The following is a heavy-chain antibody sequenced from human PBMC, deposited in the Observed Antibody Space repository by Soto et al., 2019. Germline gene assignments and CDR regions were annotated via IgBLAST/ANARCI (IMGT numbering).Heavy chain of an antibody. CDR2: ISGSSDTI. D-gene: IGHD3-22*01. Sequence: EVQLVESGGGLVQPGGSLRVSCAASGFTLSRYSMNWVRQAPGKGLEWLSYISGSSDTIYYADSVKGRFIISRDNAKNSLYLQMNSLRDEDTAVYYCAREGQGLYYYDSSGYYYDAFDIWGQGTMVTVSS. J-gene: IGHJ3*02. CDR3: AREGQGLYYYDSSGYYYDAFDI. V-gene: IGHV3-48*02. CDR1: GFTLSRYS.